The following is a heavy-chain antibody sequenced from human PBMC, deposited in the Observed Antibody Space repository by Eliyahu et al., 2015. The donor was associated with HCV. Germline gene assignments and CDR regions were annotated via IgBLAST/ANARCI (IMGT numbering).Heavy chain of an antibody. CDR2: IHYSGGT. V-gene: IGHV4-59*01. CDR1: GGSITTYY. J-gene: IGHJ5*02. Sequence: QVQLQESGPGLVKPSXTLSLTCTVSGGSITTYYWSWIRQPPGKGLXWIGYIHYSGGTNYNPSXKXRVTIALDTSKNQFSLNLTSVTAADTAVYYCASGGGGIAVAGTGGWFDPWGQGTLVTVSS. CDR3: ASGGGGIAVAGTGGWFDP. D-gene: IGHD6-19*01.